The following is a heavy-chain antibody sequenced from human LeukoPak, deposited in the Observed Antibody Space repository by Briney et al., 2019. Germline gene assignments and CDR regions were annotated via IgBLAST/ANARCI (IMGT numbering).Heavy chain of an antibody. CDR2: ISGSGGST. CDR3: AKDRIAATDY. J-gene: IGHJ4*02. V-gene: IGHV3-23*01. Sequence: PGGSLRLSSSASGFTFSSYAMSWVRQAPGKGLEWVSAISGSGGSTYYADSVKGRFTISRDNYKNTLYLQMNSLRAEDTAVYYCAKDRIAATDYWGQGTLVTVSS. CDR1: GFTFSSYA. D-gene: IGHD6-13*01.